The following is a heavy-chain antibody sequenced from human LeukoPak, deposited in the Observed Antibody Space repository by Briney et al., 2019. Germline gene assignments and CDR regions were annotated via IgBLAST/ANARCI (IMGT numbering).Heavy chain of an antibody. V-gene: IGHV3-9*01. CDR1: GFTFDDYA. Sequence: SGGSLRLSCAASGFTFDDYAMHWVRQAPGKGLEWVSGIGWNSDILGYADSVKGRFTISRDNSQNSLYLQMDSLRAEDTAFYYCAKDMAYGDHEYYFDYWGQGTLVLVSS. CDR3: AKDMAYGDHEYYFDY. CDR2: IGWNSDIL. D-gene: IGHD4-17*01. J-gene: IGHJ4*02.